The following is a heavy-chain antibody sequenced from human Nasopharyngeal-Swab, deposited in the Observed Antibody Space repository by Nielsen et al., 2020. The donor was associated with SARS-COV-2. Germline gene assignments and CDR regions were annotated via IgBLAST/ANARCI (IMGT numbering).Heavy chain of an antibody. CDR3: ARDEAGTANSGFDY. V-gene: IGHV3-33*01. CDR2: IWYDGSNK. D-gene: IGHD1-1*01. J-gene: IGHJ4*02. Sequence: GESLKISCAASGFTLSTFGMHWVRQAPGKGLEWVAVIWYDGSNKYYADSVKGRFTISRDNSKNTLYLQMNSLRAEDTAIYYCARDEAGTANSGFDYWGQGTLVTVSS. CDR1: GFTLSTFG.